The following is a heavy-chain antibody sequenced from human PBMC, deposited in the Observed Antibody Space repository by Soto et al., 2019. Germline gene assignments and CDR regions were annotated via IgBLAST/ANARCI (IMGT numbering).Heavy chain of an antibody. J-gene: IGHJ6*02. CDR3: AGQTHQLRHSSYYAMDV. CDR2: IFTGGTT. V-gene: IGHV3-53*02. D-gene: IGHD2-2*01. Sequence: EVQLVETGGGLIQPGGSLRLSCAASGFTVTGNYMSWVRQAPGKGLEWVSLIFTGGTTYYADSVKGRFTISRDNSKNTLYLQMNSLRAEDTAVYYCAGQTHQLRHSSYYAMDVWGQGTTVTVSS. CDR1: GFTVTGNY.